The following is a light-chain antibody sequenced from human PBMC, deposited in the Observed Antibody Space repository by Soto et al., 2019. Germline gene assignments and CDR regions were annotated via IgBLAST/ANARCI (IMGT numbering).Light chain of an antibody. CDR1: RSLSSDY. V-gene: IGKV3-20*01. CDR3: QQYGDSPRS. CDR2: HAS. Sequence: IRLMQSPVTLSLSPGERATLSCRASRSLSSDYLAWYQQEPGQAPRLLFYHASRRATGTPDRFSVSGSGTDFTLTISRLEPGDFAVYYCQQYGDSPRSFGQGTKVDNK. J-gene: IGKJ1*01.